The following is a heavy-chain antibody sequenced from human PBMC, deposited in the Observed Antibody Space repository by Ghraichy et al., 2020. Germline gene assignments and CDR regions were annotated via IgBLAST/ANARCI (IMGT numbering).Heavy chain of an antibody. D-gene: IGHD2-15*01. CDR1: GDSIAKGDSY. J-gene: IGHJ4*02. CDR3: ARRYCSGGGPRNCLTFDS. CDR2: VYYTGST. Sequence: SETLSLTCIVSGDSIAKGDSYWGWLRQHPGKGPEWISNVYYTGSTYYNPSLKGRASTSIDTSKNQFSLNLTSVTAADTAVYYCARRYCSGGGPRNCLTFDSWGQGTLVTVSS. V-gene: IGHV4-31*03.